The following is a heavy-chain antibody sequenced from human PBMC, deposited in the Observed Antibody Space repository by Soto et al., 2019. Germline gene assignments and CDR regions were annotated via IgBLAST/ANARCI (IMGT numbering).Heavy chain of an antibody. CDR1: GGSISSSSYY. CDR2: IYYSGST. Sequence: SETLSLTCTVSGGSISSSSYYWGWIRQPPGKGLEWIGSIYYSGSTYYNPSLKSRVTISVDTSKNQFSLKLSSVTAADTAVYYCARMPDNRGLRWPLYYYYGMDVWGQGTTVTVSS. V-gene: IGHV4-39*07. D-gene: IGHD4-17*01. J-gene: IGHJ6*02. CDR3: ARMPDNRGLRWPLYYYYGMDV.